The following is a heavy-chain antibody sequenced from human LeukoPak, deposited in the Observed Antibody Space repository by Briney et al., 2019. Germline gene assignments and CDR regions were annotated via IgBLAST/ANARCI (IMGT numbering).Heavy chain of an antibody. J-gene: IGHJ6*02. D-gene: IGHD2-2*01. CDR2: ISYDGSNK. Sequence: GGSLRLSCAASGFTFSSYAMHWVRQAPGKGLEWVAVISYDGSNKYYADSVKGRFTISRDNSKNTLYLQMNSLRAEDTAVYYCAKGPYQLLYYYYYYGMDVWGQGTTVTVSS. V-gene: IGHV3-30*18. CDR3: AKGPYQLLYYYYYYGMDV. CDR1: GFTFSSYA.